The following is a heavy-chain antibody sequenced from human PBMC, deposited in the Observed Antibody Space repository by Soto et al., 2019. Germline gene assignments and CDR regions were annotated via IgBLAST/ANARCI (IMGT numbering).Heavy chain of an antibody. Sequence: VQLLESGGGLVQPGGSLRLSCEASGVTFNSSAMNWVRQAPGKGLEWVSTISETGGGKFYADSVKGRFTISRDNSKNTLYLQMHSLRADDTAVYFCAIGRRKTSGSNTWFDPWGRGILVTVSS. CDR1: GVTFNSSA. V-gene: IGHV3-23*01. CDR3: AIGRRKTSGSNTWFDP. CDR2: ISETGGGK. J-gene: IGHJ5*02. D-gene: IGHD3-22*01.